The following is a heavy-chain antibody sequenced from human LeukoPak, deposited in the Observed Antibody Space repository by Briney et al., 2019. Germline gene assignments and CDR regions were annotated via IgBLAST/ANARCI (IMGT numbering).Heavy chain of an antibody. V-gene: IGHV3-30*04. J-gene: IGHJ3*02. CDR2: ISHDGSNK. Sequence: GGSLRLSCAASGFTFSNYAIHWVRQAPGKGLEWVAVISHDGSNKYYADSVKGRFTISRDNSKNTLYLQMNSLRAEDTAVYYCAKDLWDIVVVPAAKTDNAFDIWGQGTMVTVSS. CDR3: AKDLWDIVVVPAAKTDNAFDI. D-gene: IGHD2-2*01. CDR1: GFTFSNYA.